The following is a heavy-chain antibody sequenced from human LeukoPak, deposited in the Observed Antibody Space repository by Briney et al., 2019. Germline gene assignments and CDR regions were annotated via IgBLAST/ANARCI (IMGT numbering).Heavy chain of an antibody. V-gene: IGHV3-21*01. Sequence: GGSLRLSCAASGFTFSSYGMHWVRQAPGKGLEWVSSIDTTSNYIYYADSVKGRFTISRDNARNSLYLQMNSLTADDTAVYYCARAEPNSPYDHWGQGTLVTVSS. CDR1: GFTFSSYG. CDR2: IDTTSNYI. D-gene: IGHD4-23*01. J-gene: IGHJ4*02. CDR3: ARAEPNSPYDH.